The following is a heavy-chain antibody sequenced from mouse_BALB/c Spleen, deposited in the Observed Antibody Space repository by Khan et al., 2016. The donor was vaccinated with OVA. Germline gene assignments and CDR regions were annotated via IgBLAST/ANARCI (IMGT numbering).Heavy chain of an antibody. D-gene: IGHD1-2*01. CDR1: GYSITSGYG. V-gene: IGHV3-2*02. CDR2: ISYSGST. J-gene: IGHJ2*01. Sequence: EVQLQESGPGLVKPSQSLSLTCTVTGYSITSGYGWNWIRQFPGTKLEWMGYISYSGSTNYNPSLNSRISITRDTSKNQYFLQLNSVTTEDTATYYSARTARIKYWGQGTTLTVSS. CDR3: ARTARIKY.